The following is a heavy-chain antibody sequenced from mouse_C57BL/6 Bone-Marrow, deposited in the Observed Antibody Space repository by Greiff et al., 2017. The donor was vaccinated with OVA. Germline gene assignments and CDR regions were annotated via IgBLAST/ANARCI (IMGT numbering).Heavy chain of an antibody. D-gene: IGHD2-2*01. J-gene: IGHJ3*01. V-gene: IGHV1-82*01. Sequence: VQLQQSGPELVKPGASVKISCKASGYAFSSSWMNWVKQRPGTGLEWIGRIYPGDGDTNYNGKFKGKATLTADKSSSTAYMQLSSLTSEDSAVYFCARNYGYFFAYWGQGTLATVSA. CDR2: IYPGDGDT. CDR3: ARNYGYFFAY. CDR1: GYAFSSSW.